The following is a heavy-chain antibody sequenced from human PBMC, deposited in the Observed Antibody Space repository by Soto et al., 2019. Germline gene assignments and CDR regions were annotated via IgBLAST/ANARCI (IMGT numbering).Heavy chain of an antibody. CDR2: IYYSGTT. J-gene: IGHJ3*02. D-gene: IGHD6-19*01. CDR1: NGSISSGAYD. CDR3: ARDPGVGSGWYGGAFDI. Sequence: PSETTYLTCTVCNGSISSGAYDWTWIQQHPGKGLEWIGYIYYSGTTYYNPSLKSRVTISVDRSKNQFSLKLSSVTAADTAVYYCARDPGVGSGWYGGAFDIWGQGTMLTVSS. V-gene: IGHV4-31*03.